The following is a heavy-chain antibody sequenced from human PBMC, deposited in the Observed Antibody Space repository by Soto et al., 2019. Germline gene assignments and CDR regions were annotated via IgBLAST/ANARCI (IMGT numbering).Heavy chain of an antibody. V-gene: IGHV5-10-1*01. J-gene: IGHJ4*02. CDR3: GRGRSGQIVVFY. Sequence: GESLKISCKGSGYSFTSYWIIWVRQMPGKGLEWMGRIDPSDSYTNYSPSFQGHVTISADKSISTAYLQWSSLKASDTAMYYCGRGRSGQIVVFYWGQGTPVTVSS. D-gene: IGHD1-26*01. CDR1: GYSFTSYW. CDR2: IDPSDSYT.